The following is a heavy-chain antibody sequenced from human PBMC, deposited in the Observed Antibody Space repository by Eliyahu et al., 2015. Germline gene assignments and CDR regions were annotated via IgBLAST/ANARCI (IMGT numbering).Heavy chain of an antibody. Sequence: EVQLLESGGGLVQPGGSLXLSCAGXGFIFXSSGMGWVRQAPGKGLXWVSGISGSGGSTYYADSVKGRFTISRDNSMDTLYLQMNSLRAEDTAIYYCTRDQYSTSWKDAFDFWGQGTMVTVSS. CDR2: ISGSGGST. V-gene: IGHV3-23*01. CDR1: GFIFXSSG. J-gene: IGHJ3*01. CDR3: TRDQYSTSWKDAFDF. D-gene: IGHD6-13*01.